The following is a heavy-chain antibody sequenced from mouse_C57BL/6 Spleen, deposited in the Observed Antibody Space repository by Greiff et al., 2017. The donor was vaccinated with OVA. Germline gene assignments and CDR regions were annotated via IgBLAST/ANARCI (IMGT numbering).Heavy chain of an antibody. CDR3: ARSSYYYGSSYVEAMDY. CDR2: INPSNGGT. V-gene: IGHV1-53*01. D-gene: IGHD1-1*01. J-gene: IGHJ4*01. CDR1: GYTFTSYW. Sequence: VKLQQPGTELVKPGASVKLSCKASGYTFTSYWMHWVKQRPGQGLEWIGNINPSNGGTNYNEKFKSKATLTVDKSSSTAYMQLSSLTSEDSAVYYCARSSYYYGSSYVEAMDYWGQGTSVTVSS.